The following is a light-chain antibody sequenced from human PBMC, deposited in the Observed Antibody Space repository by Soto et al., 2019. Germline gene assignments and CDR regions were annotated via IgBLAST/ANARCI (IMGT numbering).Light chain of an antibody. V-gene: IGKV1-33*01. CDR1: QDITNY. J-gene: IGKJ5*01. CDR2: DAS. CDR3: QQYDDIPPT. Sequence: DIQMTQSPSSLTASVGDSVTITCQASQDITNYLNWYQQKPGKAPKLLIYDASNLEPGVPSRFSGRGCGTDFTFSISSLQPEDIATYYCQQYDDIPPTFGQGTRLDIK.